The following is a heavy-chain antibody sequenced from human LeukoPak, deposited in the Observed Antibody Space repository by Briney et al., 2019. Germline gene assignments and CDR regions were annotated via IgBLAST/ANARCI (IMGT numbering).Heavy chain of an antibody. Sequence: SETLSLTCAVYGGSFSGYYWSWIRQPPGKGLEWIGEINHSGSTNYNPSLKSRVTISIDTSKNQFSLKQTSVTAADTAVYYCARQSREGYNIFDYWGQGTLVTVSS. CDR3: ARQSREGYNIFDY. CDR2: INHSGST. D-gene: IGHD5-24*01. J-gene: IGHJ4*02. V-gene: IGHV4-34*01. CDR1: GGSFSGYY.